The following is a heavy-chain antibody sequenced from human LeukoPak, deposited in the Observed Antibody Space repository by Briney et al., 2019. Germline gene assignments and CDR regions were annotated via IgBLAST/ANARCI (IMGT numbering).Heavy chain of an antibody. Sequence: GGSLRLSCAASGFPFSSYEMNWVRQAPGKGLEWVSYISSSGRTKYYADSVKGRFTISRDNAKNSLYLQMNSLRAEDTALYYCAKDTGYSYGSGHSMDVWGKGTTVTVSS. CDR3: AKDTGYSYGSGHSMDV. D-gene: IGHD5-18*01. CDR1: GFPFSSYE. J-gene: IGHJ6*04. V-gene: IGHV3-48*03. CDR2: ISSSGRTK.